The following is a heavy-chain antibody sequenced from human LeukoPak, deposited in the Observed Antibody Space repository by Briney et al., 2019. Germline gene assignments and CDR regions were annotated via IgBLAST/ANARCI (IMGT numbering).Heavy chain of an antibody. V-gene: IGHV4-34*01. CDR1: GGSFSGYY. CDR2: INHSGST. Sequence: PSETLSLTCAVYGGSFSGYYWSWIRQPPGKGLEWIGEINHSGSTNYNQSLKSRVTISVDTSKNQFSLKLSSVTAADTAVYYCARGYAECWFDPWGQGTLVTVSS. CDR3: ARGYAECWFDP. J-gene: IGHJ5*02. D-gene: IGHD2-2*01.